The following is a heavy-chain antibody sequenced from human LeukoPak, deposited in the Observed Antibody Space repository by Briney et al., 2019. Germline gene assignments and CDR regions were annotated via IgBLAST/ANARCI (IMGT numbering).Heavy chain of an antibody. J-gene: IGHJ6*02. V-gene: IGHV3-48*02. Sequence: GGSLRLSCAASGFTFSSYSMNWVRQAPGKGLEWVSYISSSSSTIYYADSVKGRFTISRDNAKNSLYLQMNSLRDEDTAVYYCARVWLARYCSGGSYYYYYGMDVWGQGTTVTVSS. D-gene: IGHD2-15*01. CDR3: ARVWLARYCSGGSYYYYYGMDV. CDR2: ISSSSSTI. CDR1: GFTFSSYS.